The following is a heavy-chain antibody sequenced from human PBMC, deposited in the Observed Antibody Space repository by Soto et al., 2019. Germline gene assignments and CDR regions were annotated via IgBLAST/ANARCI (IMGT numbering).Heavy chain of an antibody. CDR3: ARSHSNSWNYFDY. CDR1: GFTFSSYS. J-gene: IGHJ4*02. V-gene: IGHV3-23*01. D-gene: IGHD6-13*01. Sequence: GGSLRLSCAASGFTFSSYSMSWVRQAPGKGLEWVSSISGSGTSTYYADSMKGRFTISRDKSKNTLYLQMNSLSAEDTAVYYCARSHSNSWNYFDYWGQGTLVTVSS. CDR2: ISGSGTST.